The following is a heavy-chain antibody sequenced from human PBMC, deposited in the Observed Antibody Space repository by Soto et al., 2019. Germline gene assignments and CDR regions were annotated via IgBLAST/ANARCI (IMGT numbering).Heavy chain of an antibody. J-gene: IGHJ6*02. CDR1: GGSVSSGSYY. CDR2: IYYSGST. Sequence: QVQLQESGPGLVKPSETLSLTCTVSGGSVSSGSYYWSWIRQPPGKGLEWIGYIYYSGSTNYNPSPKSRVTISVDTSLKLSSVTAADTAVYYCARGIEGWYQGRYYYGMDVWGQGTTVTVSS. D-gene: IGHD6-19*01. V-gene: IGHV4-61*01. CDR3: ARGIEGWYQGRYYYGMDV.